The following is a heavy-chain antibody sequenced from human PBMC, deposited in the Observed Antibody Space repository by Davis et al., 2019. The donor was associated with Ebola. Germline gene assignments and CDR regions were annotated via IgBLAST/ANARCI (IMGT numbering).Heavy chain of an antibody. D-gene: IGHD6-6*01. CDR1: GFTFSRFP. CDR3: AKARIAALRFDP. V-gene: IGHV3-30*04. CDR2: ISFDGSTK. J-gene: IGHJ5*02. Sequence: GGSLRLSCATSGFTFSRFPMHWVRQAPGKGLEWVAIISFDGSTKYYADSVKGRFTISRDNSESTVLLHMNSLRAEDTAVYYCAKARIAALRFDPWGQGTLVTVSS.